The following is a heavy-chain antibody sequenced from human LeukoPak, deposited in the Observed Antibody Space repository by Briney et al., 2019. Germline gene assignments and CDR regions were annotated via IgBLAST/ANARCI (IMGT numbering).Heavy chain of an antibody. CDR2: IYPGDSDT. Sequence: PGESLKISCKGSGYSFTSYWIGWVRQMPGKGLEWMGIIYPGDSDTRYSPSFQGQVTISADKSISTAYLQWSSLKASDTAMYYCAGHAYYSNLDYGMDVWGKGTTVTVSS. CDR1: GYSFTSYW. D-gene: IGHD4-11*01. J-gene: IGHJ6*04. CDR3: AGHAYYSNLDYGMDV. V-gene: IGHV5-51*01.